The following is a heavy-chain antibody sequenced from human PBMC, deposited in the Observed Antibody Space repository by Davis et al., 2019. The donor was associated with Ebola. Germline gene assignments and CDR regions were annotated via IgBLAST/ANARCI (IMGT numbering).Heavy chain of an antibody. CDR1: GGSISSYY. D-gene: IGHD3-16*02. CDR3: ARDIGWNWFDP. V-gene: IGHV4-59*01. J-gene: IGHJ5*02. Sequence: PSETLSLTCTVSGGSISSYYWSWIRQPPGKGLEWIGYIYYSGSTNYNPSLKSRVTISVDTSKNQFSLKLSSVTAADTAVYYCARDIGWNWFDPWGQGTLVTVSS. CDR2: IYYSGST.